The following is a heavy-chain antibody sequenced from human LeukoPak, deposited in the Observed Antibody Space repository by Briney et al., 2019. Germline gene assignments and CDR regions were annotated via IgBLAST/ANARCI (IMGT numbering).Heavy chain of an antibody. V-gene: IGHV3-30*02. Sequence: PGGSLRLSCAASGFTFSSFGMNWVRQAPGKGLEWVTFIRYDGIAIQYADSVKGRFTISRDNSKNTLYLQMNSLRAEDTAVYYCAKVEAVTGTSKTYYYYYYMDVWGKGTTVTISS. CDR2: IRYDGIAI. D-gene: IGHD1-1*01. CDR3: AKVEAVTGTSKTYYYYYYMDV. CDR1: GFTFSSFG. J-gene: IGHJ6*03.